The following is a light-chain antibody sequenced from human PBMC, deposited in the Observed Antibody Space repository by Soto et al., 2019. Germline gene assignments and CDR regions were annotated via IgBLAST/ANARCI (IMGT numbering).Light chain of an antibody. V-gene: IGLV2-14*01. Sequence: SVLTQPASVSGSPGQSITLSCTGNSSDVGGYNYVYWYQQHPGQAPKLMIYDVSNRPSGVSNRFSGSKSGNTASLTISGLQAEDEADYYCNSYTSRSTYVFGTGTKVTVL. CDR1: SSDVGGYNY. CDR3: NSYTSRSTYV. J-gene: IGLJ1*01. CDR2: DVS.